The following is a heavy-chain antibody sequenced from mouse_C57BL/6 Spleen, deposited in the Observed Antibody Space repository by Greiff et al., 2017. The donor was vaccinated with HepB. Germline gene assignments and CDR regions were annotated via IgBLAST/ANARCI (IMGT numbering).Heavy chain of an antibody. CDR1: GYTFTSYW. D-gene: IGHD2-4*01. Sequence: QVQLQQPGTERVKPVSSVKLSCKASGYTFTSYWMHGVKQRPGQGLEWIGNINPSNGGTNYNEKFKSKATLTVDKSSSTAYMQLSSLTSEDSAVYYCASVLHSYEYADAFGHSGQGTPLTDSS. CDR2: INPSNGGT. V-gene: IGHV1-53*01. J-gene: IGHJ2*01. CDR3: ASVLHSYEYADAFGH.